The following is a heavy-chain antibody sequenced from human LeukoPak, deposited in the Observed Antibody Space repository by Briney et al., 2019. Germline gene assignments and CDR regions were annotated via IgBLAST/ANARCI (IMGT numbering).Heavy chain of an antibody. CDR2: MNPNSGNT. CDR3: ARGWTANYYYYMDV. Sequence: ASVKVSCKASGYTFTSYDINWVRQATGQGLEWMGWMNPNSGNTGYAQKFQGRVTMTRNTSIGTAYMELSSLRSEDTAVYYCARGWTANYYYYMDVWGKGTTVTVSS. CDR1: GYTFTSYD. V-gene: IGHV1-8*01. J-gene: IGHJ6*03. D-gene: IGHD3/OR15-3a*01.